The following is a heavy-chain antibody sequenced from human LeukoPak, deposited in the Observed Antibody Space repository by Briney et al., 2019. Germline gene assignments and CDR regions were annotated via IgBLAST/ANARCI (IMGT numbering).Heavy chain of an antibody. Sequence: TTGESLKISCKGSGYTFTSYWIGWVRQMPGKGLEWMGIIYPGDSDTRYSPSFQGQVTISADKSISPAYLQWRSLKASDTAMYYCARQRDGYSDYWGQGTLVTVSS. CDR3: ARQRDGYSDY. J-gene: IGHJ4*02. V-gene: IGHV5-51*01. CDR1: GYTFTSYW. CDR2: IYPGDSDT. D-gene: IGHD5-24*01.